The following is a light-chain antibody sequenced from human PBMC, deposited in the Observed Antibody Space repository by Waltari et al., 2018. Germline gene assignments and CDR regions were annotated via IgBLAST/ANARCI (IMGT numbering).Light chain of an antibody. CDR1: RSDVAGYNY. V-gene: IGLV2-14*01. Sequence: QSALPQPASVSGSPGQSITISCPGTRSDVAGYNYVSWYQQHPGKAAKLMIYDVSNRPSGVSNRFSGSKSGNTASLTISGLQAEDEGDYYCSSYGGLNNFVLFGGGTKLTV. J-gene: IGLJ2*01. CDR3: SSYGGLNNFVL. CDR2: DVS.